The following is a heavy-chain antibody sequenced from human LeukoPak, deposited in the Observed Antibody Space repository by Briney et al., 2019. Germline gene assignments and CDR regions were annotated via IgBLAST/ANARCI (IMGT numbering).Heavy chain of an antibody. CDR2: IYYSGST. CDR1: GGSISSYY. Sequence: PSETLSLTCTVSGGSISSYYWSWIRQPPGKGLEWIGYIYYSGSTNYNPSLKSRVTISVDTSKNQFSLKLSSVTAADTAVYYCARRLGSSIAFDIWGQGTMVTVSS. V-gene: IGHV4-59*01. D-gene: IGHD6-13*01. J-gene: IGHJ3*02. CDR3: ARRLGSSIAFDI.